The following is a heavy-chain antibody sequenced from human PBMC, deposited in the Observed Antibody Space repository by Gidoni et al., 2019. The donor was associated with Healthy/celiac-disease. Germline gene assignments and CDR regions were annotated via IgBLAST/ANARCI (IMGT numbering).Heavy chain of an antibody. CDR2: ISGSGGST. CDR3: AKSPRRWLQSPLDAFDI. Sequence: EVQLVESGGGLVQPGGSLRLSCAASGFTFSSYAMSWVRQAPGKGLEWVSAISGSGGSTYYADSVKGRFTISRDNSKNTLYLQMNSLRAEDTAVYYCAKSPRRWLQSPLDAFDIWGQGTMVTVSS. J-gene: IGHJ3*02. CDR1: GFTFSSYA. V-gene: IGHV3-23*04. D-gene: IGHD5-12*01.